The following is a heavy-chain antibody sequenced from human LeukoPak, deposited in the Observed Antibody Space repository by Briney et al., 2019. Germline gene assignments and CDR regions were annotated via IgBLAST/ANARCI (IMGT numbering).Heavy chain of an antibody. D-gene: IGHD5-18*01. CDR2: IYIGGRT. J-gene: IGHJ4*02. CDR1: GGSTSIFY. Sequence: SESLCLTSAVSGGSTSIFYWRCSPDPAGNRVGRIGRIYIGGRTNYNPPLQSRVTMSVDTSGNQFSLKLRSVTAADTAVYYCAREASDTAMATYYFDYWGQGTLVTVSS. CDR3: AREASDTAMATYYFDY. V-gene: IGHV4-4*07.